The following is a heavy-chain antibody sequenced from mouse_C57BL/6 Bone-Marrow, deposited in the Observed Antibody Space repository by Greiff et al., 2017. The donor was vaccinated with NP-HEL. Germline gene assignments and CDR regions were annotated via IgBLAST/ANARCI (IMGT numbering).Heavy chain of an antibody. CDR2: INPYNGGT. CDR1: GYTFTDYY. Sequence: VQLQQSGPVLVKPGASVKMSCKASGYTFTDYYMNWVKQSHGKSLEWIGVINPYNGGTSYNQKFKGKATLTVDKSSSTAYMELNSLTSEDSAVYYCARSLNWENAMDYWGQGTSVTVSS. D-gene: IGHD4-1*01. V-gene: IGHV1-19*01. J-gene: IGHJ4*01. CDR3: ARSLNWENAMDY.